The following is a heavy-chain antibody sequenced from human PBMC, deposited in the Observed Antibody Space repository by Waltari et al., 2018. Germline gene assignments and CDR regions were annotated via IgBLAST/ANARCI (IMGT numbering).Heavy chain of an antibody. J-gene: IGHJ6*02. Sequence: QVRLVESGGGEVQPGRSLRLSCEVSGFHLTHYGMPGVRQPPGKGLEWVAVFSQFGANTFYADSVKGRFTISRDDSKNTVSLQIHSLRAEDTAVYFCAKDPAYSEYYYYGMDLWGQGTTVTVSS. CDR3: AKDPAYSEYYYYGMDL. CDR2: FSQFGANT. V-gene: IGHV3-30*18. D-gene: IGHD2-15*01. CDR1: GFHLTHYG.